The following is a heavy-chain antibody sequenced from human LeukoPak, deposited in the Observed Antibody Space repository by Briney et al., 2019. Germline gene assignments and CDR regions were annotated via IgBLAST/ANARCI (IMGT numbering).Heavy chain of an antibody. J-gene: IGHJ3*02. D-gene: IGHD3-9*01. V-gene: IGHV1-2*02. Sequence: ASVKVSCKASGYTFTGYYIHWVRQASGQGLEWMGWINPNSGGTNSAQKFQGRVTMTRDTSISTAYMELSRLRSDDTAVYYCARDPPPYDIFTGYYGEPFDIWGQGTMVTVSS. CDR2: INPNSGGT. CDR3: ARDPPPYDIFTGYYGEPFDI. CDR1: GYTFTGYY.